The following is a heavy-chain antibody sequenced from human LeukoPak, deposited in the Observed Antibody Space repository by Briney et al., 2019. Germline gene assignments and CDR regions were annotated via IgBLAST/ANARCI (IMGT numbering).Heavy chain of an antibody. CDR2: ISGSGGST. V-gene: IGHV3-23*01. J-gene: IGHJ4*02. D-gene: IGHD2-15*01. Sequence: GGSLRLSCAASGFTFSSYAMSWVRQAPGKGLEWVSAISGSGGSTYYADSVKGRFTISRDSSKNILYLQMNSLRAEDTAVYYCATIRGQYCSGGSCYGPDYWGQGTLVTVSS. CDR1: GFTFSSYA. CDR3: ATIRGQYCSGGSCYGPDY.